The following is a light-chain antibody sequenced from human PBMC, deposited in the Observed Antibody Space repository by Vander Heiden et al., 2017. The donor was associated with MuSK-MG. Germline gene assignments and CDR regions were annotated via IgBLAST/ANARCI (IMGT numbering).Light chain of an antibody. Sequence: EIVLTQSPGTLSLSPGERATLSCRASQSVSSSYLAWYQQKPGQAPRLLIYGASSRATGIPDRFSGSGSGTDFTLTMSRLEPEDFAVYYCQQDGSSPWLTFGGGTKVEIK. V-gene: IGKV3-20*01. CDR3: QQDGSSPWLT. CDR1: QSVSSSY. CDR2: GAS. J-gene: IGKJ4*01.